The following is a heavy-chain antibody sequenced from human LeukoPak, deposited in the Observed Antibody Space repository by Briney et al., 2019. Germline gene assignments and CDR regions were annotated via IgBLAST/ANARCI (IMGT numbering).Heavy chain of an antibody. D-gene: IGHD2-21*02. CDR3: ARAYCVGDCTVLHIYFDN. CDR1: GGSISSYY. J-gene: IGHJ4*02. V-gene: IGHV4-59*01. CDR2: IYYSGST. Sequence: SETLSLTCTVSGGSISSYYWSWIRQPPGKGLEWIGYIYYSGSTNYNPSLKSRVTISVDTSKNQFSPKLSSVTAADTAVYYRARAYCVGDCTVLHIYFDNWGQGTLVTVSS.